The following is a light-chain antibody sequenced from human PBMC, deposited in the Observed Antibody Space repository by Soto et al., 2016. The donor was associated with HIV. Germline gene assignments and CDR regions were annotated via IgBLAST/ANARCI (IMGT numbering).Light chain of an antibody. CDR1: QSLLHSDGKTY. Sequence: DIVMTQTPLSLSVTPGQPASISCKSNQSLLHSDGKTYLSWYLQKPGQPPHLLIYEASNRFSGVPIRFSGSGSGTDFTLKISRVEAEDVGVYYCMQSIQLPITFGQGTRLEIK. J-gene: IGKJ5*01. V-gene: IGKV2D-29*01. CDR2: EAS. CDR3: MQSIQLPIT.